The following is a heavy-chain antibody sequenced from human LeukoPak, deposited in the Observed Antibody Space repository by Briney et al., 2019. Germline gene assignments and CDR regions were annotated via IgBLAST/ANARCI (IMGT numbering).Heavy chain of an antibody. Sequence: GGSLRLSCAASGFTFSSYSMNWVRQAPGKELEWVSSISSSSSYIYYADSVKGRFTISRGNAKNSLYLQMNSLRAEDTAVYYCARDPGAYSRSPIDSWGQGTLVTVSS. CDR3: ARDPGAYSRSPIDS. V-gene: IGHV3-21*01. CDR1: GFTFSSYS. CDR2: ISSSSSYI. D-gene: IGHD6-6*01. J-gene: IGHJ4*02.